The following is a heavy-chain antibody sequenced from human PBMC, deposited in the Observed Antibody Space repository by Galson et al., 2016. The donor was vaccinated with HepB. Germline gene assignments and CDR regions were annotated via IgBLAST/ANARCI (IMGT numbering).Heavy chain of an antibody. CDR3: ARGGFDIFST. J-gene: IGHJ5*02. Sequence: SVKVSCKASGYRFTDSGINWVRQAPGQGLEWMGWISGHSGKTHFAEEFQDRVTMTKDTTTSTAYMELRTLRSDDTAIYYCARGGFDIFSTWGQGTLVIVSS. CDR1: GYRFTDSG. V-gene: IGHV1-18*01. CDR2: ISGHSGKT. D-gene: IGHD3-9*01.